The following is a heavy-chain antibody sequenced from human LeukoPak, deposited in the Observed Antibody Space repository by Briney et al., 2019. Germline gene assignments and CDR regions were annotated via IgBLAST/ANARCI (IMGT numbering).Heavy chain of an antibody. Sequence: GGSLRLSCAASGFTFSSYWMSWVRQAPGKGLEWAANIKQDGSEKYYVDSVKGRFTISRDNAKNSLYLQMNSLRAEDTAVYYCARDPSGSYHYYFDYWGQGTLVTVSP. CDR3: ARDPSGSYHYYFDY. CDR1: GFTFSSYW. J-gene: IGHJ4*02. D-gene: IGHD1-26*01. V-gene: IGHV3-7*01. CDR2: IKQDGSEK.